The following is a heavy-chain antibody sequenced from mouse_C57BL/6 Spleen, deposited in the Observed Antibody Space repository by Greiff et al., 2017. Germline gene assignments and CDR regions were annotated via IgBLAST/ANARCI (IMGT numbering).Heavy chain of an antibody. Sequence: VQLQQSGAELVKPGASVKLSCTASGFNIKDYYMHWVKQGTEQGLEWIGRIDPEDGETKYAPKFQGTATITADTPSNTAYLPLIRLTSEDTAVYYWAYGSSLDYFDYWGQGTTLTVSS. CDR1: GFNIKDYY. D-gene: IGHD1-1*01. J-gene: IGHJ2*01. CDR3: AYGSSLDYFDY. V-gene: IGHV14-2*01. CDR2: IDPEDGET.